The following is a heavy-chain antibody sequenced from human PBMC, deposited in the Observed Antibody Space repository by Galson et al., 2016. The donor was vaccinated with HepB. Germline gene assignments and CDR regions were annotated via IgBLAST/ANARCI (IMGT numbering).Heavy chain of an antibody. J-gene: IGHJ4*02. D-gene: IGHD6-13*01. CDR1: GFTFTSFS. CDR3: ARDLSSSWFPFDY. Sequence: SLRLSCAVSGFTFTSFSMNWVRQAPGKGLEWISFISSSSGTIHYADSVKGRFTISRDNARNSLYLQVNSLRDEDTAVYYCARDLSSSWFPFDYWGQGTLVTVSS. V-gene: IGHV3-48*02. CDR2: ISSSSGTI.